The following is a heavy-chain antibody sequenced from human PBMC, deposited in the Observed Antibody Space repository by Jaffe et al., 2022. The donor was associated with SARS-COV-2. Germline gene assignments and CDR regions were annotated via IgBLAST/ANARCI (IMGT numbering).Heavy chain of an antibody. D-gene: IGHD4-17*01. CDR1: GFTFSSYA. CDR2: ISYDGSNK. CDR3: ARDFGDNDRDRFDP. J-gene: IGHJ5*02. V-gene: IGHV3-30*04. Sequence: QVQLVESGGGVVQPGRSLRLSCAASGFTFSSYAMHWVRQAPGKGLEWVAVISYDGSNKYYADSVKGRFTISRDNSKNTLYLQMNSLRAEDTAVYYCARDFGDNDRDRFDPWGQGTLVTVSS.